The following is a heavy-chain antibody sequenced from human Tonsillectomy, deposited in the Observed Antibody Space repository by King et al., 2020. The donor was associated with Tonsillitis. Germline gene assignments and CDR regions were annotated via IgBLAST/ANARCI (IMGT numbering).Heavy chain of an antibody. CDR1: GYTFTGYY. D-gene: IGHD3-3*02. CDR2: INPNSGDT. V-gene: IGHV1-2*02. CDR3: ARELGSEAVTRRHFLHGDLALLSQCCNWFDP. J-gene: IGHJ5*02. Sequence: QLVQSGAEVKKPGASVKVSCKASGYTFTGYYMHWVRQAPGQGLEWMGWINPNSGDTNYAQKFQGRVTMTRDKSISTAYMELSRLRSDDTAVYYCARELGSEAVTRRHFLHGDLALLSQCCNWFDPWVQGTLVTVSS.